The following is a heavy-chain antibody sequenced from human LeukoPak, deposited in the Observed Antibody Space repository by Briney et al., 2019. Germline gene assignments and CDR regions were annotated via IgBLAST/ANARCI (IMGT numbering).Heavy chain of an antibody. CDR1: GGTFSSYA. D-gene: IGHD3-22*01. CDR2: LIPIYGTA. J-gene: IGHJ5*02. V-gene: IGHV1-69*05. Sequence: SVKVSCKASGGTFSSYAIGWVRLAPGPGLEWRRGLIPIYGTANYEQKFQGRVTITTDESTSTAYMELSSLRAEDTAVYYCARGGYYDGSGYFSWGQGTLVTVSS. CDR3: ARGGYYDGSGYFS.